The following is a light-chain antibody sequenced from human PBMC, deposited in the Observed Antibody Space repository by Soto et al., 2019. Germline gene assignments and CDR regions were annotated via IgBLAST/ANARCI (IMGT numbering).Light chain of an antibody. CDR3: GTWGPRQSRV. J-gene: IGLJ1*01. CDR2: ENT. V-gene: IGLV1-51*02. CDR1: SSDIGRHH. Sequence: QSVLTQPPSVSAAPGEKVTISCSGSSSDIGRHHVSWYQQLPATAPKLLIYENTKRPSGIPDRFSGSKSGTSATLGITGLQSGDEADYYCGTWGPRQSRVFGTGTKLTVL.